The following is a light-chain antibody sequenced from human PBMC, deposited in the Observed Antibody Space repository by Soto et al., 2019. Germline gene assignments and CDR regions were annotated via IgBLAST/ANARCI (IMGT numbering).Light chain of an antibody. V-gene: IGLV2-11*01. CDR2: DVS. CDR1: SSDVGGYNY. CDR3: CSYAGSYTFVV. J-gene: IGLJ2*01. Sequence: QSALTQPRSVSGSPGQSVTISCTGTSSDVGGYNYVSWYQQHPGKAPKLMIYDVSKRPSGVPDRFSGSKSGNTASLTISGPQAEDEGDYYCCSYAGSYTFVVFGGGTQPTVL.